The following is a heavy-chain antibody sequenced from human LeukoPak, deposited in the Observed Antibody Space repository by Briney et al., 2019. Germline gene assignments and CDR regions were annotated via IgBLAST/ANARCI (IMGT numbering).Heavy chain of an antibody. CDR2: IYPGDSDT. Sequence: ESLKISCKGSGYSFTSYWIGWVRQMPGKGLEWMGIIYPGDSDTRYSPSFQGQVTISADKSISTAYLQWSSLKASDTAVYYCARDAYYYDSSGYYYPYYFDYWGHGTLVTVSS. V-gene: IGHV5-51*01. CDR1: GYSFTSYW. J-gene: IGHJ4*01. D-gene: IGHD3-22*01. CDR3: ARDAYYYDSSGYYYPYYFDY.